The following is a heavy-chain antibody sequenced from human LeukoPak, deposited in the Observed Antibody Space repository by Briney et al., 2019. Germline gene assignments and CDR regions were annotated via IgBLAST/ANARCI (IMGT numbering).Heavy chain of an antibody. V-gene: IGHV3-33*01. CDR1: GFTVGSYA. D-gene: IGHD2-8*02. CDR2: VSYDGGNT. CDR3: VRDVGVGTGIYYYFDY. Sequence: GGSLTLSCAASGFTVGSYAMHWVRQAPGKGLEWVGLVSYDGGNTYYGDSVRGRFSISRDNSKNTVYLQMNSPRADDSAVYYCVRDVGVGTGIYYYFDYWGQGTLVTVSS. J-gene: IGHJ4*02.